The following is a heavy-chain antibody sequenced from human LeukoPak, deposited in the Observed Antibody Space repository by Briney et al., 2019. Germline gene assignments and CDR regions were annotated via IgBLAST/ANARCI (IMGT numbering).Heavy chain of an antibody. D-gene: IGHD3-3*01. CDR2: INHSGST. CDR3: ARGLKITIFGAVIIRSDAFDI. J-gene: IGHJ3*02. Sequence: PSETLSLTCAVYGGSFSGYYWSWIRQPPGKGLEWIGEINHSGSTNYNPSLKSRVTISVDTSKNQFSLKLSSVTAADTAVYYCARGLKITIFGAVIIRSDAFDIWGQGTMVTVSS. V-gene: IGHV4-34*01. CDR1: GGSFSGYY.